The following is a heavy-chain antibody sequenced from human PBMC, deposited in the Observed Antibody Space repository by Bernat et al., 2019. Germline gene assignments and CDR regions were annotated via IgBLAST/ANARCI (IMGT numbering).Heavy chain of an antibody. V-gene: IGHV3-53*01. J-gene: IGHJ5*02. CDR2: IYNDGGT. CDR3: GGDKRLDP. CDR1: GFTVTSTY. Sequence: EVQLVESGGGLIQPGGSLRLSCAASGFTVTSTYMIWVRQAPGKGLEWVSVIYNDGGTNYADSVKGRFTISRDTSKNTLYLQMNSLRAEDTAVYYCGGDKRLDPWGQGTLVTVSS.